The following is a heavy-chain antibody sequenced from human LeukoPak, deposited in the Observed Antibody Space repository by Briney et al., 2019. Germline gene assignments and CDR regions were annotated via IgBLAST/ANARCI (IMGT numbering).Heavy chain of an antibody. CDR3: ARDPDYGGNSVYFDY. V-gene: IGHV3-30*03. CDR2: ISYDGSNK. CDR1: GFTFSSYG. Sequence: GGSLRLSCAASGFTFSSYGMHWVRQAPGKGPEWVAVISYDGSNKDYEDSVKGRFTISRDNSKNTLYLQMNSLRVEDMAVYYRARDPDYGGNSVYFDYWGQGTLVTVSS. D-gene: IGHD4-23*01. J-gene: IGHJ4*02.